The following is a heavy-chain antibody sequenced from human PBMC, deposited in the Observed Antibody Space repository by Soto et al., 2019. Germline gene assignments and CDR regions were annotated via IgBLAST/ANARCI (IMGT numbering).Heavy chain of an antibody. D-gene: IGHD4-17*01. CDR1: GFTFSSYG. J-gene: IGHJ6*02. Sequence: PGGSLRLSCAASGFTFSSYGMHWVRQAPGKGLEWVAVIWYDGSNKYYADSVKGRFTISRDNSKNTLYLQMNSLRAEDTAVYYCARDGQLMTTVILQNYYYGMDVWGQGTTVTVSS. CDR3: ARDGQLMTTVILQNYYYGMDV. V-gene: IGHV3-33*01. CDR2: IWYDGSNK.